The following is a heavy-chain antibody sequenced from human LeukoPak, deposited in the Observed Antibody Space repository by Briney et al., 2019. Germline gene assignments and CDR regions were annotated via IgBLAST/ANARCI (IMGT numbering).Heavy chain of an antibody. D-gene: IGHD3-10*01. Sequence: GGSLRLSCAASGFTFSSYWMHWVRQAPGKGLVWVSRINSDGSSTSYADSVKGRLTISRDNAKNTLYMQINSLRVEDTAVYYCARAPSGSGSSLSFDYWGQGTLVTVSS. CDR2: INSDGSST. CDR3: ARAPSGSGSSLSFDY. V-gene: IGHV3-74*01. CDR1: GFTFSSYW. J-gene: IGHJ4*02.